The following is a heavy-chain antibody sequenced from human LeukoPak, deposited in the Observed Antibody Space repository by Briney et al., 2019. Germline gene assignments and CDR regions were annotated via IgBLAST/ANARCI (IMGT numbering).Heavy chain of an antibody. D-gene: IGHD7-27*01. Sequence: PSETLSLTCTVSGGSISSYYWSWIRQPPGKGLEWIGYIYYSGSTNYNPSLKSRVTISVDTSKNQFSLKLSSVTAADTAVYYCAGGRKTGDRLFDYWGQGTPVTVSS. CDR1: GGSISSYY. CDR2: IYYSGST. CDR3: AGGRKTGDRLFDY. J-gene: IGHJ4*02. V-gene: IGHV4-59*01.